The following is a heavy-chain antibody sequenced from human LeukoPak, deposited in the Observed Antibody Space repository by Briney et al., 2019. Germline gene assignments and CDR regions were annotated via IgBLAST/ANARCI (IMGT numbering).Heavy chain of an antibody. V-gene: IGHV1-18*01. Sequence: AASVNVSCKASRYTFTRHSLSWVRQAPGQGREWMGWISAYHGNINYAQILQGRVTMTTDTSPITDYMAPKSLTCDDPAVYYCARVKEFGSGTFYWNYWYFDLWGRGTLVTVSS. J-gene: IGHJ2*01. CDR1: RYTFTRHS. CDR2: ISAYHGNI. CDR3: ARVKEFGSGTFYWNYWYFDL. D-gene: IGHD3-10*01.